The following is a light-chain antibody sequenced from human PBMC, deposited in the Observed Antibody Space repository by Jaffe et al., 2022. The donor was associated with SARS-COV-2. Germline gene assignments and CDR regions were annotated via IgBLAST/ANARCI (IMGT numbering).Light chain of an antibody. CDR1: NIGSKN. J-gene: IGLJ2*01. V-gene: IGLV3-9*01. CDR3: QVWDSSTVV. Sequence: SYELTQPLSVSVALGQTARITCGGNNIGSKNVHWYQQKPGQAPLLVIYRDTNRPSGIPERFSGSNSGNTATLTISRAQAGDEADYSCQVWDSSTVVFGGGTKLTVL. CDR2: RDT.